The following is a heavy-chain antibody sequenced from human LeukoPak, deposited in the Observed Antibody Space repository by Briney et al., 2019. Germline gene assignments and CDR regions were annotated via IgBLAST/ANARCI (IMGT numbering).Heavy chain of an antibody. CDR1: GFTFSSYA. CDR3: ASSYDFWSGYYTMPGAFDI. CDR2: IKQDGSEK. Sequence: GGSLRLSCAASGFTFSSYAMSWVRQAPGKGLEWVANIKQDGSEKYYVDSVKGRFTISRDNAKNSLYLQMNSLRAEDTAVYYCASSYDFWSGYYTMPGAFDIWGQGTLVTVSS. D-gene: IGHD3-3*01. V-gene: IGHV3-7*01. J-gene: IGHJ4*02.